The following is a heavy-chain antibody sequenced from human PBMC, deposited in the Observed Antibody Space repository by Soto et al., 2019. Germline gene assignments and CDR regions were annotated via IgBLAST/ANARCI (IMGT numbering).Heavy chain of an antibody. CDR2: IIPIFGTA. CDR3: ALWGFRDGNNSKYNYSGMDV. CDR1: GGTFNRYT. V-gene: IGHV1-69*01. J-gene: IGHJ6*02. D-gene: IGHD1-1*01. Sequence: VQLVQSGAEVKKPESSVKLSCKASGGTFNRYTISWVRQAPGQGLEWMGGIIPIFGTANYAQKFQGRVAIIADESTSAAYMELRSLRSEDTAVYYCALWGFRDGNNSKYNYSGMDVWGQGTTVTVSS.